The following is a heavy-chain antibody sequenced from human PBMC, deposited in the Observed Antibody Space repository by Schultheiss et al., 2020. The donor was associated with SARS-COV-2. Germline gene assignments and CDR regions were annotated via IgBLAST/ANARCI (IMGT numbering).Heavy chain of an antibody. CDR3: ARQQTNPSDYYYYMDV. V-gene: IGHV4-39*07. J-gene: IGHJ6*03. CDR2: IYYSGST. CDR1: GGSISSSSYY. Sequence: SETLSLTCTVSGGSISSSSYYWAWIRQPPGKGLEWIGSIYYSGSTYYNSSLKSRVTISVDTSKNQFSLKLSSVTAADTAVYYCARQQTNPSDYYYYMDVWGKGTTVTVSS. D-gene: IGHD6-13*01.